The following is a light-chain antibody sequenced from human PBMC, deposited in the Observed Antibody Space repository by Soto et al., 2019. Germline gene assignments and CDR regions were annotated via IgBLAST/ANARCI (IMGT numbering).Light chain of an antibody. CDR2: KAS. CDR3: QQYDSYPFT. V-gene: IGKV1-5*03. CDR1: QSINNW. Sequence: DIQMTQSPSTLSASVGDRVTITCRASQSINNWLAWYQQKPGKAPKLLISKASYLKSGVPSRFSDTGSGTEFTLTISSLQPDDFASYYCQQYDSYPFTFGGGTKVEI. J-gene: IGKJ4*01.